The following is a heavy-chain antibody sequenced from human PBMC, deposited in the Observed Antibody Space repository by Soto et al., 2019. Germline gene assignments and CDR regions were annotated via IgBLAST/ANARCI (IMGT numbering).Heavy chain of an antibody. D-gene: IGHD3-10*01. Sequence: SETLSLTCAVFGGSFIGYYWSWIRQPPWKGLEWIGYIHHSGSTYHNPSLKSRVTISVDRSKNQFSLNLSSVTAADTAVYYCARVNYYGSGNYDESWFDPWGQGTQVTVSS. V-gene: IGHV4-34*01. CDR3: ARVNYYGSGNYDESWFDP. CDR1: GGSFIGYY. CDR2: IHHSGST. J-gene: IGHJ5*02.